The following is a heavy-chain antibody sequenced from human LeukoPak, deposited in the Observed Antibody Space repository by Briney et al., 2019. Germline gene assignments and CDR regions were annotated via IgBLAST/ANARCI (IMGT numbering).Heavy chain of an antibody. Sequence: GASVKVSCKASGYTFTDYYLHWVRQAPGQGLEWMGWINPNSGGTNYAQKFQGRVTMTRDTSISTAYMELSRLRSDDTAVYYCARDPNDILTGLGWFDPWGQGTLVTVSS. CDR2: INPNSGGT. CDR3: ARDPNDILTGLGWFDP. V-gene: IGHV1-2*02. J-gene: IGHJ5*02. CDR1: GYTFTDYY. D-gene: IGHD3-9*01.